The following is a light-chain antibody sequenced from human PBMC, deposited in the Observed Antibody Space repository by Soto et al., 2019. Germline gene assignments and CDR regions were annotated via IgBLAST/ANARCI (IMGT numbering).Light chain of an antibody. CDR1: RTVGNNY. V-gene: IGKV3-20*01. CDR3: QQYAYSPLN. CDR2: DAS. Sequence: EIVLTQSPGTLSLSPGERATLSCRASRTVGNNYLAWYQQRPGQAPNLLIYDASNRATGIPDRFSGSGSGTDFALTITRLEPEDSAMYYCQQYAYSPLNFGGGTKVDIK. J-gene: IGKJ4*01.